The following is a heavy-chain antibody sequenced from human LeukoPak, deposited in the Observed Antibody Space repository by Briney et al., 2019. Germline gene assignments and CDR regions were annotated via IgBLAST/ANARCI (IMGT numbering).Heavy chain of an antibody. J-gene: IGHJ4*02. CDR2: INYSGST. D-gene: IGHD1-1*01. V-gene: IGHV4-59*01. Sequence: SETLSLTCTVSGGSISSYYWSWIRQPPGKGLEWIGYINYSGSTNYNPSLKRRVTISVDTSKNQFSLKVSSVTAADTAVYYCARHGTLESTTYPLDYWGQGTLVTVSS. CDR3: ARHGTLESTTYPLDY. CDR1: GGSISSYY.